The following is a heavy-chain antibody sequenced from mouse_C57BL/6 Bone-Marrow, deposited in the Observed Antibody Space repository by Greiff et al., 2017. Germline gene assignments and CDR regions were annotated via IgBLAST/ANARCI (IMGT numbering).Heavy chain of an antibody. D-gene: IGHD2-4*01. J-gene: IGHJ3*01. Sequence: EVQLVESGGGLVQPKGSLKLSCAASGFSFNTYAMNWVRQAPGKGLEWVARIRSKSNNYATYYADSVKDRFTISRDDSESMLYLQMNNLKTEDTAMYYCVRQYDYDLAYWGQGTLVTVSA. CDR3: VRQYDYDLAY. V-gene: IGHV10-1*01. CDR2: IRSKSNNYAT. CDR1: GFSFNTYA.